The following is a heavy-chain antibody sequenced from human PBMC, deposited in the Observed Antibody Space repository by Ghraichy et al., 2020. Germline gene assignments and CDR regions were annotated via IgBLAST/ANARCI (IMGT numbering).Heavy chain of an antibody. V-gene: IGHV3-53*01. CDR3: ARVRAYDSSGYYPFDY. CDR1: GFTVSSNY. CDR2: IYSGGST. Sequence: GGSLRLSCAASGFTVSSNYMTWVRQAPGKGLEWVSVIYSGGSTYYADSVKGRFTISRDTAKNTLYLQMNSLRAEDTAVYFCARVRAYDSSGYYPFDYWGQGTLVTVSS. J-gene: IGHJ4*02. D-gene: IGHD3-22*01.